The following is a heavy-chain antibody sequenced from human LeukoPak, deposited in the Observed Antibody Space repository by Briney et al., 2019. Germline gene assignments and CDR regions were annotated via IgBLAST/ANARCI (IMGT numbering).Heavy chain of an antibody. V-gene: IGHV3-9*01. Sequence: GGSLRLPCAASGFTFDDYAMHWVRQAPGKGLEWVSGISWNSGSIGYADSVKGRFTISRDNAKNSLYLQMNSLRAEDTALYYCAKDSADFWSGYPAEYYFDYWGQGTLVTVSS. D-gene: IGHD3-3*01. J-gene: IGHJ4*02. CDR1: GFTFDDYA. CDR3: AKDSADFWSGYPAEYYFDY. CDR2: ISWNSGSI.